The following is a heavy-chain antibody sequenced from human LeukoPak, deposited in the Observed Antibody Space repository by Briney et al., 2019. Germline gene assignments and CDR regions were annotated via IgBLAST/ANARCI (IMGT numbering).Heavy chain of an antibody. CDR3: AKVSGGGLYYDGMDV. CDR2: ISGSGDST. V-gene: IGHV3-23*01. J-gene: IGHJ6*02. D-gene: IGHD1-14*01. CDR1: GFTFSSYA. Sequence: GGSLRLSCTASGFTFSSYAINWVRQAPGKGLEWVSAISGSGDSTYYADSVKGRFTISRDNSRNTLYLQMNSLRAEDTAVYYCAKVSGGGLYYDGMDVWGQGTTVTVSS.